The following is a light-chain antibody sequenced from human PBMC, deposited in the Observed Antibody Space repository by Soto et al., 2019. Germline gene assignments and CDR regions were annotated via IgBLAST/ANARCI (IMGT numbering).Light chain of an antibody. V-gene: IGKV4-1*01. CDR3: QQYYKSPWT. CDR1: QSVLYSSNNKNY. Sequence: DIVMTQSPDSLAVSLGERATINCKSSQSVLYSSNNKNYLAWFQQKPGQPPKLLLYWASILDSGVPDRFSGSESGTEFTLTINSLQPEDVSIYYCQQYYKSPWTFGQGTKVEIK. J-gene: IGKJ1*01. CDR2: WAS.